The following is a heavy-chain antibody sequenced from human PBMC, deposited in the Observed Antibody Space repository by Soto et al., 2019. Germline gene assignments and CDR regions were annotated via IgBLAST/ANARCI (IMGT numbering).Heavy chain of an antibody. CDR3: AREYSYDSSGQAYYYGMDV. J-gene: IGHJ6*02. CDR2: IKQDGSEK. CDR1: GFTFSSYW. Sequence: GGSLRLSCAASGFTFSSYWMSWVRQAPGKGLEWVANIKQDGSEKYYVDSVKGRFTISRDNAKNSLYLQMNSLRAEDTAVYYCAREYSYDSSGQAYYYGMDVWGQGTTVTVSS. D-gene: IGHD3-22*01. V-gene: IGHV3-7*01.